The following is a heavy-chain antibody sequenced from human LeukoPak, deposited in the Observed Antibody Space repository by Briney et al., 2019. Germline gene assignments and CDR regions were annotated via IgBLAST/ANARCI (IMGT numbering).Heavy chain of an antibody. V-gene: IGHV3-33*01. Sequence: QPGRPLRLSCAASGFTFSSYGMHWVRQAPGKGLEWVAVIWYDGSNKYYADSVKGRFTISRDNSKNTLYLQMNSLRAEDTAVYYCARGAAAADYWGQGTLVTVSS. CDR3: ARGAAAADY. CDR1: GFTFSSYG. CDR2: IWYDGSNK. D-gene: IGHD6-13*01. J-gene: IGHJ4*02.